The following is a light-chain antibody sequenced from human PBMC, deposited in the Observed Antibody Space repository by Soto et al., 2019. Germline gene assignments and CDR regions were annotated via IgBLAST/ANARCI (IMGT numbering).Light chain of an antibody. CDR1: SSNIGGNT. J-gene: IGLJ3*02. V-gene: IGLV1-44*01. CDR2: SND. Sequence: QSVLTQPPSASGTPGQRITISSSGSSSNIGGNTVNWYQVLPGTAPKLLIYSNDQRPSGIPDRFSASKSGTSASLVISGLQSEDEATYYCASWDDSLDGWVFGGGTKLTVL. CDR3: ASWDDSLDGWV.